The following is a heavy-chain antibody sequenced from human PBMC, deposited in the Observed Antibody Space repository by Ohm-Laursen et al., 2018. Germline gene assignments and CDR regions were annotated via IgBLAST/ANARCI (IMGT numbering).Heavy chain of an antibody. CDR2: INPNDGST. V-gene: IGHV1-46*01. CDR1: GYTFTGYY. Sequence: ASVKVSCKASGYTFTGYYMHWVRQAPGQGPEWMGIINPNDGSTTYSQKLQGRVTLTRDTSTGTFYMELDSLRSEDTAVYYCEIYSYGWFPWGQGTLVTVSS. J-gene: IGHJ5*02. D-gene: IGHD5-18*01. CDR3: EIYSYGWFP.